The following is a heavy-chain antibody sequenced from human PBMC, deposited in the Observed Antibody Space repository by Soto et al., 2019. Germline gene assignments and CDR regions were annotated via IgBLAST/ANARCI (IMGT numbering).Heavy chain of an antibody. J-gene: IGHJ4*02. CDR3: ARGDYYDSSGYYRAAPNFDY. CDR1: GGTFSSYA. V-gene: IGHV1-69*13. CDR2: IIPIFGTA. Sequence: GASVKVSCKASGGTFSSYAISWVRQAPGQGLEWMGGIIPIFGTANYAQKFQGRVTITADESTSTAYMELSSLRSEDTAVYYCARGDYYDSSGYYRAAPNFDYWGQGTLVTVSS. D-gene: IGHD3-22*01.